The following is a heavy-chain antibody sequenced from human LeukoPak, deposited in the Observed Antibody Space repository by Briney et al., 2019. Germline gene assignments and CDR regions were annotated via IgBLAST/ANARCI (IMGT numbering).Heavy chain of an antibody. CDR1: GASVSSRTYY. D-gene: IGHD2-8*02. J-gene: IGHJ3*02. Sequence: PSETLSLICNVSGASVSSRTYYWGWIPQPPGKGLEWIGTFYYSGGTYYNPSLKSKVTISVDRSMNQFSLKLTSGSAADTAVYHCARHMGTVVTGTGGDAFDTWGQGTMVTVSS. CDR3: ARHMGTVVTGTGGDAFDT. V-gene: IGHV4-39*01. CDR2: FYYSGGT.